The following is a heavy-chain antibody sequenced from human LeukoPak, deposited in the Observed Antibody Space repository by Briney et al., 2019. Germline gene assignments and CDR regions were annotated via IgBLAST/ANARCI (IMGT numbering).Heavy chain of an antibody. CDR1: GGSISRGGYY. CDR2: IYYSGRT. Sequence: SETLSLTCTVSGGSISRGGYYCSWIRQHPGKGLGWIGYIYYSGRTYYNPSLKRRVTISVDTSKNQSSLSLSSMTAADAAVHYCARSFDGLVDYWGQGTLVTVSS. D-gene: IGHD3-16*01. V-gene: IGHV4-31*03. CDR3: ARSFDGLVDY. J-gene: IGHJ4*02.